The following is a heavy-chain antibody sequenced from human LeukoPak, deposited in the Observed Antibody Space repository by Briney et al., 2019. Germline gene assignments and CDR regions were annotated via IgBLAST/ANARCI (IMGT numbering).Heavy chain of an antibody. CDR3: ARGGSLDIVVVPAAMPAATMNCGGDCFDY. CDR2: IYTSGST. Sequence: SETLSLTCTVSGGSISSYYWSWIRQPAGKGLEWIGRIYTSGSTNYNPSLKSRVTMSVDTSKNQFSLKLSSVTAADTAVYYCARGGSLDIVVVPAAMPAATMNCGGDCFDYWGQGTLVTVSS. CDR1: GGSISSYY. V-gene: IGHV4-4*07. J-gene: IGHJ4*02. D-gene: IGHD2-2*03.